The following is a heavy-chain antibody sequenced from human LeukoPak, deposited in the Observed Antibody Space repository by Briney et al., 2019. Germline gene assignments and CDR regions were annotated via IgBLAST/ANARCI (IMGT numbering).Heavy chain of an antibody. V-gene: IGHV3-23*01. CDR3: ARDRRIAVAGTVPNYFDY. D-gene: IGHD6-19*01. CDR1: GFTFSSYA. CDR2: ISGSGGST. J-gene: IGHJ4*02. Sequence: TGGSLRLSCAASGFTFSSYAMSWVRQAPGKGLEWVSAISGSGGSTYYADSVKGRFTISRDNSKNTLYLQMNSLRAEDTAVYYCARDRRIAVAGTVPNYFDYWGQGTLVTVSS.